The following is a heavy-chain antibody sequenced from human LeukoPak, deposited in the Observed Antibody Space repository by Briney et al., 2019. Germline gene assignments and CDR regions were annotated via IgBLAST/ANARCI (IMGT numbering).Heavy chain of an antibody. Sequence: ASVKVSCKASGYTFTRYYMHWGRQAPGQGREWMGRINPNSGGTNYAQKFQGRVTMTRDTSISTAYMELSRLRSDDTAVYYCARDRKTLVGAISAVDYWGQGTLVTVSS. V-gene: IGHV1-2*06. D-gene: IGHD1-26*01. CDR2: INPNSGGT. J-gene: IGHJ4*02. CDR3: ARDRKTLVGAISAVDY. CDR1: GYTFTRYY.